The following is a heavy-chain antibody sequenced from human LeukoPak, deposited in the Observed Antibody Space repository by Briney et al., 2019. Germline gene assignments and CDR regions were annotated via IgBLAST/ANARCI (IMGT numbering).Heavy chain of an antibody. CDR2: IKSKTDGGTK. CDR1: GFTFSNAW. D-gene: IGHD3-10*01. Sequence: PGGSLRLSCAASGFTFSNAWMSWVRQAPGKGLEWVGRIKSKTDGGTKDYAAPVKGRFTISRDDSKNTLYLQMNSLKTEDTAVYYCTTELGVWFGDGSTYYFDYWGQGTLVTVSS. J-gene: IGHJ4*02. V-gene: IGHV3-15*01. CDR3: TTELGVWFGDGSTYYFDY.